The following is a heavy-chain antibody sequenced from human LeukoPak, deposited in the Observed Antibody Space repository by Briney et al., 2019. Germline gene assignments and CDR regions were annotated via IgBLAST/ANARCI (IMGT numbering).Heavy chain of an antibody. J-gene: IGHJ4*02. Sequence: PSETLSLTCDVSGYSIRSRSYWGWIRQPPGKGLEWIGCMFHSGDTYHNPSLKSRVTISADTSKNQFSLKLTSVTAADTAVYYCAKVGAYGDYARHDYWGQGTLVTVSS. CDR3: AKVGAYGDYARHDY. D-gene: IGHD4-17*01. CDR2: MFHSGDT. V-gene: IGHV4-38-2*01. CDR1: GYSIRSRSY.